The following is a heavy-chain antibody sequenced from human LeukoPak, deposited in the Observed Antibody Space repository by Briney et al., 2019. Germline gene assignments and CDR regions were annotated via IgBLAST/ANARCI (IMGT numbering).Heavy chain of an antibody. V-gene: IGHV3-23*01. J-gene: IGHJ4*02. CDR2: ISGSGGNT. D-gene: IGHD5-18*01. CDR3: AKDRGYSYGLSEIYYFDY. CDR1: GFTFSSYA. Sequence: GGSLRLSCAASGFTFSSYAMSWVRQAPGKGLEWVSGISGSGGNTYYADSVKGRFTISRDNSNNTLYLQMNSLRAEDTAVYYCAKDRGYSYGLSEIYYFDYWGQGTLVTVSS.